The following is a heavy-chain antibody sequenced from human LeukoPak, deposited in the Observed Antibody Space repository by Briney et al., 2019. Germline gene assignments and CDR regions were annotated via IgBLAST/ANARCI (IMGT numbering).Heavy chain of an antibody. CDR3: ARDLVLADRRDGYNPNRVVHVYYYYGMDV. D-gene: IGHD5-24*01. J-gene: IGHJ6*02. CDR1: GGSISSYY. CDR2: IYTGGST. Sequence: SETLSLTCTVSGGSISSYYWSWIRQPAGKGLEWIGRIYTGGSTNYNPSLKSRVTMSVDTSKNQFSLKLSSVTAADTAVYYCARDLVLADRRDGYNPNRVVHVYYYYGMDVWGQGTTVTVSS. V-gene: IGHV4-4*07.